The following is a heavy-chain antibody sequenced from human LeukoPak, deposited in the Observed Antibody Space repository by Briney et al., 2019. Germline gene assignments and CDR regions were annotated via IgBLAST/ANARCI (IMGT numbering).Heavy chain of an antibody. D-gene: IGHD6-13*01. CDR2: IYYSGST. CDR3: ARVSSSWNYFDY. CDR1: GGSISSYY. V-gene: IGHV4-59*01. J-gene: IGHJ4*02. Sequence: SETLSLTCTVSGGSISSYYWSWIRQPPGKGLEWIGYIYYSGSTNYNPSLKSRVTISVDTSKNQFSLKLSSVTAADTAVYYCARVSSSWNYFDYWGQGTLVTLSS.